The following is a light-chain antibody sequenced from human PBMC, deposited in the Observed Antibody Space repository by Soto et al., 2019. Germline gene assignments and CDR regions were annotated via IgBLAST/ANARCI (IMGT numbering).Light chain of an antibody. Sequence: DVVMTQSPLSLPVTLGQPASISCRSSQSLLNNDGNTYLNWFQQAPGQSPRSLVYNVSNRDSGVTDKLSGGGSASAFTLKISRMEAEDDGICYCMQGSHWPPWTFGQGTKVEIK. V-gene: IGKV2-30*01. CDR2: NVS. CDR3: MQGSHWPPWT. CDR1: QSLLNNDGNTY. J-gene: IGKJ1*01.